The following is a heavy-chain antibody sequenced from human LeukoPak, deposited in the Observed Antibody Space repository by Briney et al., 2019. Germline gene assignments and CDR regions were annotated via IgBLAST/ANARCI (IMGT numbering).Heavy chain of an antibody. CDR3: ARGRLDSSGYWY. CDR2: ISSSSSYI. Sequence: RGSLRLSCAASGFTLSSYSMNWVRQAPGKGLECVSSISSSSSYIYYADSVKGRFTISRDNAKNSLYLKMNSLRAEDTAVYYCARGRLDSSGYWYWGQGTLVTVSS. D-gene: IGHD3-22*01. CDR1: GFTLSSYS. J-gene: IGHJ4*02. V-gene: IGHV3-21*01.